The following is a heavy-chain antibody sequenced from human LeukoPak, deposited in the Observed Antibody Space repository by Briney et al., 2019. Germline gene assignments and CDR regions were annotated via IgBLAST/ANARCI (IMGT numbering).Heavy chain of an antibody. V-gene: IGHV1-8*01. J-gene: IGHJ4*02. Sequence: GASVKVSCKASGYTFTSYDINWVRQATGQGLEWMGWMNPNSGNTGYAQKFQGRVTMTRNTSISTAYMELSSLRSEDTAVYYCARGKYSSSWYVFYRFSEFDYWGQGTLVTVSS. D-gene: IGHD6-13*01. CDR3: ARGKYSSSWYVFYRFSEFDY. CDR2: MNPNSGNT. CDR1: GYTFTSYD.